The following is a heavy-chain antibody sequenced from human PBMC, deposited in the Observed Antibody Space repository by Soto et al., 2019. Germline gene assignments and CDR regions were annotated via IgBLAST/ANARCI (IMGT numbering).Heavy chain of an antibody. D-gene: IGHD1-26*01. CDR2: IYYSGST. V-gene: IGHV4-39*01. J-gene: IGHJ5*02. CDR1: GGSISSYY. CDR3: ARIYSGSYYVWFDP. Sequence: TSETLSLTCTVSGGSISSYYWGWIRQPPGKGLEWIGSIYYSGSTYYNPSLKSRVTISVDTSKNQFSLKLSSVTAADTAVYYCARIYSGSYYVWFDPWGQGTLVTAPQ.